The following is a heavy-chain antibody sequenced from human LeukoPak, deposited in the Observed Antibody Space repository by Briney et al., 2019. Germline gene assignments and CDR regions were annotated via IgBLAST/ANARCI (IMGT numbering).Heavy chain of an antibody. Sequence: GRSRTPPWQLFGSVLGNLAIHWVSQPPGRGREWEAFVRYKESKKKYGDSGKGRSSIPRDNSRNTLYLQMNSLRAEDTGVYSCAKDSNTGYVSVGPDYWGLGTLVTVSS. J-gene: IGHJ4*02. CDR3: AKDSNTGYVSVGPDY. V-gene: IGHV3-30*02. CDR2: VRYKESKK. CDR1: GSVLGNLA. D-gene: IGHD3-16*01.